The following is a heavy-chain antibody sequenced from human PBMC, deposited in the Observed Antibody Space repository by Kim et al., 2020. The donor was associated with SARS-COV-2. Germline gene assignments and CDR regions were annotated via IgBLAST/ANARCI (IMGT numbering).Heavy chain of an antibody. J-gene: IGHJ4*02. CDR1: GFSFSSFG. CDR3: ARDRNIGSSYFDY. CDR2: IWYDGGNK. V-gene: IGHV3-33*01. Sequence: GGSLRLSCTASGFSFSSFGMHWVRQAPGKGLEWVAVIWYDGGNKFYVDSAKGRFTISRDNSKNTLYLQMNSLRAEDTAVYYFARDRNIGSSYFDYCGQGTLVTV. D-gene: IGHD1-1*01.